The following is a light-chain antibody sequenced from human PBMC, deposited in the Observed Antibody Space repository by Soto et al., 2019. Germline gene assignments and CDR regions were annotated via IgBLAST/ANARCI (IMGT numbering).Light chain of an antibody. J-gene: IGKJ5*01. CDR2: AAS. CDR1: QGISRS. V-gene: IGKV1D-12*01. Sequence: DIQMTQSPSSVSASVGDRVTISCQASQGISRSLAWYQQKPGKAPKLLIYAASSLQSGVPSRFSGSGFGTDFTLTISSLQPEDSAIYYCQRADTFPITFGQGTRLEIK. CDR3: QRADTFPIT.